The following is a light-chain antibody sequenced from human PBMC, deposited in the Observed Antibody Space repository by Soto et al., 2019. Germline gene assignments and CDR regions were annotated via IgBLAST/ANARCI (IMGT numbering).Light chain of an antibody. Sequence: VMTQSPPTLSVSPGERATLSCRASQSVSTDLAWYQQKPGQAPRLLIYGASTRATDVPARFSGGGSGTEFTLTISSLHSEDVAIYYCQQYNDWPPITFVPGTKVDIK. CDR3: QQYNDWPPIT. V-gene: IGKV3-15*01. CDR1: QSVSTD. J-gene: IGKJ3*01. CDR2: GAS.